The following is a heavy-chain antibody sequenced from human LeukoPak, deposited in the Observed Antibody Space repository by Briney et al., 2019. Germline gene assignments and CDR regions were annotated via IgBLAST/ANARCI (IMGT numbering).Heavy chain of an antibody. D-gene: IGHD3-3*01. CDR3: AATYYDFWSGYPSKNWFDP. J-gene: IGHJ5*02. Sequence: SETLSLTCTVSGGSISSYYWSWIRQPPGKELEWIGYIYYSGSANYNPSLKSRVTISVDTSKNQFSLKLSSVTAADTAVYYCAATYYDFWSGYPSKNWFDPWGQGTLVTVSS. CDR2: IYYSGSA. CDR1: GGSISSYY. V-gene: IGHV4-59*01.